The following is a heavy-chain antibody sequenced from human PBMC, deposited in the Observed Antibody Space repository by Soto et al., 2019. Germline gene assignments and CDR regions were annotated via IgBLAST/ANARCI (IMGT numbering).Heavy chain of an antibody. D-gene: IGHD2-15*01. Sequence: EVHLWESGGGLVQPGGSLRLSCAASGYTFSSYAMSWVRQAPGKGLEWVSVISGSGDSTYYADSVKGRFTISRDNSEDTLYLRMNSLRADDTAVYSCARELGYCSGGNCYLEGAFDIWGQGTMVTVSS. CDR3: ARELGYCSGGNCYLEGAFDI. CDR1: GYTFSSYA. J-gene: IGHJ3*02. CDR2: ISGSGDST. V-gene: IGHV3-23*01.